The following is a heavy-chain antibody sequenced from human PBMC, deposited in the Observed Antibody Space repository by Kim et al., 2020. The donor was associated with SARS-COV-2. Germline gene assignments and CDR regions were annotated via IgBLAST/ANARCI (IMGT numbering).Heavy chain of an antibody. CDR1: GFTFSSYA. V-gene: IGHV3-23*01. CDR3: AKSVQQQLVRYYYYGMDV. D-gene: IGHD6-13*01. J-gene: IGHJ6*02. CDR2: ISGSGGST. Sequence: GGSLRLSCAASGFTFSSYAMSWVRQAPGKGLEWVSAISGSGGSTYYADSVKGRFTISRDNSKNTLYLQMNSLRAEDTAVYYCAKSVQQQLVRYYYYGMDVWGQGTTVTVSS.